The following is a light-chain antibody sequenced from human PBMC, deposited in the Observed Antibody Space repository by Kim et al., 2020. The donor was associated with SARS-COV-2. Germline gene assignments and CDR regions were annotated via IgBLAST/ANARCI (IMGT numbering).Light chain of an antibody. CDR2: QDS. J-gene: IGLJ2*01. Sequence: GSPEQTASITCSGDKLGDKYACWYQQKPGQSPVLVIYQDSKRPSGIPERFSGSNSGNTATLTISGTQAMDEADYYCQAWDSSTAVFGGGTQLTVL. V-gene: IGLV3-1*01. CDR3: QAWDSSTAV. CDR1: KLGDKY.